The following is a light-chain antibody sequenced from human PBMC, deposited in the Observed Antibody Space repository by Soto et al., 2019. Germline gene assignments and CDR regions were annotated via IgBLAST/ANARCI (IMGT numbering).Light chain of an antibody. V-gene: IGLV2-14*01. Sequence: QSVLTQPASVSGSPGQSITISCTGTSSDVGGYNYVSWYQQHPGKAPKLMIYEVSNRPSGISNRFSGSKSGNTASLTISGLQAEDEADYYCSSYTSSITPLVAFGGGTKLTVL. CDR3: SSYTSSITPLVA. CDR2: EVS. CDR1: SSDVGGYNY. J-gene: IGLJ2*01.